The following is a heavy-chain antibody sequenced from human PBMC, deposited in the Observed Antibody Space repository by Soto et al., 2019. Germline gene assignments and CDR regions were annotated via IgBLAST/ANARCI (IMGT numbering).Heavy chain of an antibody. CDR2: ISSSSAYI. Sequence: EVQLVESGGGLVKPGGSLRLSCIGSGFIFSSSTMTWVRQAPGKGLEWVSSISSSSAYIYNADSLKGRFTISRDNAKNSLYLQMDSLGAEDTAVYFCARDLGEMYAVWGQGALVTVSS. D-gene: IGHD3-10*01. CDR3: ARDLGEMYAV. CDR1: GFIFSSST. V-gene: IGHV3-21*01. J-gene: IGHJ1*01.